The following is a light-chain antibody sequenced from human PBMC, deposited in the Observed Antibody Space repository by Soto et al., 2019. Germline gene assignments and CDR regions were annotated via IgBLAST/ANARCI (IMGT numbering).Light chain of an antibody. CDR3: MQALLSPFT. J-gene: IGKJ2*01. Sequence: EVVLTQSPVTLSLSPGERATLSCRASQSFRGLLAWYQQKPGQAPRLLIYDAYNRATGIPPRFSGSGSGTDFTLRISRVEAEDVGVYYCMQALLSPFTFGQGTKLDIK. CDR2: DAY. CDR1: QSFRGL. V-gene: IGKV3-11*01.